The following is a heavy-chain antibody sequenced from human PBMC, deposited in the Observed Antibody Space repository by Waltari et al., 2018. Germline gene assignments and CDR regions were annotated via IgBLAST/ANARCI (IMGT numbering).Heavy chain of an antibody. CDR3: ARDSSGYPSGYFDL. V-gene: IGHV4-59*01. J-gene: IGHJ2*01. D-gene: IGHD3-22*01. CDR2: IYYSGST. CDR1: GGPISSYY. Sequence: QVQLQESGPGLVKPSETLSLTCTVSGGPISSYYWSWIRQPPGKGLEWIGYIYYSGSTNYNPSLKSRVTISVDTSKNQFSLKLSSVTAADTAVYYCARDSSGYPSGYFDLWGRGTLVTVSS.